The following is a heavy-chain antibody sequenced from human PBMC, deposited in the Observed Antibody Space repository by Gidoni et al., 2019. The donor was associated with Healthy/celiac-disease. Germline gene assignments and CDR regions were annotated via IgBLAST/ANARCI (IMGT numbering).Heavy chain of an antibody. V-gene: IGHV3-74*01. CDR3: ARDERGEANFDY. CDR2: INSDGSST. D-gene: IGHD4-17*01. Sequence: EVQLVESGGGLVQPGGSLRLSCAAYGFTFSSYWMHWVRQAPGKGLVWVSLINSDGSSTSYADSVKGRFTISRDNAKNTLYLQMNSLRAEDTAVYYCARDERGEANFDYWGQGTLVTVSS. CDR1: GFTFSSYW. J-gene: IGHJ4*02.